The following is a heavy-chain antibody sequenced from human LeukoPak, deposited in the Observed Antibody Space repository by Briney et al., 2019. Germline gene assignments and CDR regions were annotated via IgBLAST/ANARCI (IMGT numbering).Heavy chain of an antibody. CDR1: GYTFTGQF. V-gene: IGHV1-2*02. D-gene: IGHD6-19*01. Sequence: ASVKVSCKASGYTFTGQFIHWLRPAPGQGLEWMGWIDPPSGAPHYAQKFQDTITLTRDTSIATAYMEVHRLQTDDTAVYYCARSGFSTGFYLDFWGQGTPISVSS. J-gene: IGHJ4*02. CDR2: IDPPSGAP. CDR3: ARSGFSTGFYLDF.